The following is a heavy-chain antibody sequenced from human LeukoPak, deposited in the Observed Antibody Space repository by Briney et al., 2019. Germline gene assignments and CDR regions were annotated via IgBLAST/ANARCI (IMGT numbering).Heavy chain of an antibody. J-gene: IGHJ4*02. CDR2: IIPIFGTA. CDR1: GGTFSSYA. Sequence: SVKVSCKASGGTFSSYAISWVRQAPGQGLEWMGGIIPIFGTANYAQKFQGRVTITADESTSTAYMELSSLRSEDTAVYYCAGDEIFLAYCGGDCYSRGYYFDYWGQGTLVTVSS. D-gene: IGHD2-21*02. V-gene: IGHV1-69*13. CDR3: AGDEIFLAYCGGDCYSRGYYFDY.